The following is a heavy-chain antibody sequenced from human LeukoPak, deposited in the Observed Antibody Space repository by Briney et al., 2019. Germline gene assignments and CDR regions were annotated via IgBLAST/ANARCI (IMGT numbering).Heavy chain of an antibody. V-gene: IGHV3-7*01. CDR2: IKQDGSEK. CDR3: ARDRLIVVVTHFDY. D-gene: IGHD3-22*01. Sequence: GGSLRLSCAASGFTFSSYWMSWVRQAPAKGLEWVANIKQDGSEKYYVDSVKGRFTISRDNAKNSLYLQMNSLRAEDTAVYYCARDRLIVVVTHFDYWGQGTLVTVSS. J-gene: IGHJ4*02. CDR1: GFTFSSYW.